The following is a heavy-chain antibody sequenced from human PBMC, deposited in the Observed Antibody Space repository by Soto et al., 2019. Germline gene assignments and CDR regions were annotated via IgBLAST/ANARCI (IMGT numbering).Heavy chain of an antibody. CDR1: GGTFSIYT. J-gene: IGHJ6*02. CDR2: IIPILGIA. CDR3: ALEIPAYGDYVGPDNYYYYYGMDV. V-gene: IGHV1-69*02. Sequence: GASVKVSCKASGGTFSIYTIIWVRQAPGQGPEWMGRIIPILGIANYAQKFQGRVTITADKSTSTAYMELSSLRSEDTAVYYCALEIPAYGDYVGPDNYYYYYGMDVWGQGTTVTVSS. D-gene: IGHD4-17*01.